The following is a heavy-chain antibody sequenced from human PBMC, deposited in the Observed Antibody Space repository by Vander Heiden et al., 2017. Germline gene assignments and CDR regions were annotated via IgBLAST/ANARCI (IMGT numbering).Heavy chain of an antibody. V-gene: IGHV3-7*01. CDR3: ASFVTTVTNWFDP. Sequence: EVQLVESGGGLVQPGGSLRLSCAASGFTFSSYWMSWVRQAPGKGLEWVANIKQDGSEKYYVDSVKGRFTISRDNAKNSLYLQMNSLRAEDTAVYYCASFVTTVTNWFDPWGQGTLVTVSS. CDR1: GFTFSSYW. J-gene: IGHJ5*02. CDR2: IKQDGSEK. D-gene: IGHD4-17*01.